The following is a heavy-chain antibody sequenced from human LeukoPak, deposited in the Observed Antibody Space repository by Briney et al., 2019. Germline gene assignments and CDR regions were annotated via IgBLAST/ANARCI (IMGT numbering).Heavy chain of an antibody. CDR3: ARDPPFIIGTTFFDY. V-gene: IGHV3-21*01. D-gene: IGHD1-20*01. Sequence: GSLRLSCAASGFTFSSYSMNWVRQAPGKGLEWVSSISTSSTYIYYADSVKGRFTISRDNAKNSLYLQMNSLRAEDTAVYYCARDPPFIIGTTFFDYWGQGTLVTVSS. J-gene: IGHJ4*02. CDR2: ISTSSTYI. CDR1: GFTFSSYS.